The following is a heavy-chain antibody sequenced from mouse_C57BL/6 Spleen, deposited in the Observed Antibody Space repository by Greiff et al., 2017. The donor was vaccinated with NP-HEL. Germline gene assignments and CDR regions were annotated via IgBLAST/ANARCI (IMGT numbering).Heavy chain of an antibody. V-gene: IGHV7-3*01. Sequence: EVKLMESGGGLVQPGGSLSLSCAASGFAFTDYYMSWVRQPPGKALEWLGFIRNTANGYTTEYSASVKGRFTISRDNSQSILYLQMNALRAEDSATYYCASRAWFAYWGQGTLVTVSA. D-gene: IGHD3-1*01. J-gene: IGHJ3*01. CDR1: GFAFTDYY. CDR3: ASRAWFAY. CDR2: IRNTANGYTT.